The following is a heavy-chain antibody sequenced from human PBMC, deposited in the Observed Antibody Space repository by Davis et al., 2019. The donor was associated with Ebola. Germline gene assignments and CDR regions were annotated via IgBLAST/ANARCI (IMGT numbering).Heavy chain of an antibody. J-gene: IGHJ6*03. CDR2: ISSSGSTI. D-gene: IGHD3-10*01. CDR3: ARDVAANDRGLLWFREYSMDV. V-gene: IGHV3-11*01. CDR1: GFTFSDYY. Sequence: GESLKISCAASGFTFSDYYMSWIRQAPAKGLEWVSYISSSGSTIYYADSVKGRFTISRDNAKNSLYLQMNSLRAEDTAVYYCARDVAANDRGLLWFREYSMDVWGQGTTVTVSS.